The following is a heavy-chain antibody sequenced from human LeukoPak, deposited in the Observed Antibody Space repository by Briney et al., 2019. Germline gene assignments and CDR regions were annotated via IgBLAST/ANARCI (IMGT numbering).Heavy chain of an antibody. CDR1: GFTFSSYA. CDR2: ISGSGGST. Sequence: GGSLRLSCAASGFTFSSYAMSWVRQAPGKGLEWVSAISGSGGSTYYADSVKGRFTISRDNSKNTLYLQMDSLRAEDTAVYYCAKDLAGDTAMVNYYFDYWGQGTLVTVSS. V-gene: IGHV3-23*01. CDR3: AKDLAGDTAMVNYYFDY. J-gene: IGHJ4*02. D-gene: IGHD5-18*01.